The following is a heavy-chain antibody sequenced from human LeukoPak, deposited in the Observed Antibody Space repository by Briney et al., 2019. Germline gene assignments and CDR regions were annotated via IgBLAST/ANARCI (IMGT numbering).Heavy chain of an antibody. CDR1: GSCISSHY. CDR3: ARYSGSYWTSYFDY. Sequence: PSETLSLTCTVSGSCISSHYWSWIRQPPGKGLEWIGYIYYSGSTNYNPSLKSRVTISVDTSKNQFSLKLSSVTAADTAVYYCARYSGSYWTSYFDYWGQGTLVTVSS. CDR2: IYYSGST. J-gene: IGHJ4*02. V-gene: IGHV4-59*11. D-gene: IGHD1-26*01.